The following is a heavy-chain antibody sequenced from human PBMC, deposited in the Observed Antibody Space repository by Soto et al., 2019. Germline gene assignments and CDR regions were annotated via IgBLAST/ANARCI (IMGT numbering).Heavy chain of an antibody. J-gene: IGHJ6*02. CDR2: SDHSGST. CDR3: ARGRPRPGSSSMLRPETDYYGMDV. CDR1: GGSLSRFY. D-gene: IGHD6-6*01. Sequence: QVQLQQWGGGLLQPSETLSLTCAVNGGSLSRFYWNWIRQTPEKGLQWIGESDHSGSTSYNPSLKGRVDISVDTARNQVSLKLRSVTAADTAVYFCARGRPRPGSSSMLRPETDYYGMDVWGRGTTVTV. V-gene: IGHV4-34*01.